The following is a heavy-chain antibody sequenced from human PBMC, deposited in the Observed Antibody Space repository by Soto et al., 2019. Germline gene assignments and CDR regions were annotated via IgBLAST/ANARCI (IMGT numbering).Heavy chain of an antibody. D-gene: IGHD1-7*01. Sequence: ASVKVSCKASGYTFTSHGISWVRQAPGQGLEWMGWISAYNGNTNYAQKLQGRVTMTTDTSTSTAYMELRSLRSDDTAVYYCAGTTAFFYVMDVWGQGTTVTVSS. CDR1: GYTFTSHG. V-gene: IGHV1-18*01. CDR2: ISAYNGNT. J-gene: IGHJ6*02. CDR3: AGTTAFFYVMDV.